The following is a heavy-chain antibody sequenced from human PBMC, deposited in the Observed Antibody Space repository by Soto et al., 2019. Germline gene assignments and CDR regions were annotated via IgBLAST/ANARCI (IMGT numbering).Heavy chain of an antibody. CDR1: GGSISSSSYY. V-gene: IGHV4-39*01. CDR2: IYYSGST. J-gene: IGHJ4*02. Sequence: NPSETLSLTCTVSGGSISSSSYYWGWIRQPPGKGLEWIGSIYYSGSTYYNPSLKSRVTISVDTSKNQFSLKLSSVTAADTAVYYCARQWDYGSGTSDFDYWGQGTLVTVSS. D-gene: IGHD3-10*01. CDR3: ARQWDYGSGTSDFDY.